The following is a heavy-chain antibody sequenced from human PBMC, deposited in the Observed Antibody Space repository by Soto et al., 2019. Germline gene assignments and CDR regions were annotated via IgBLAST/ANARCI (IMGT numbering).Heavy chain of an antibody. CDR3: AKVRAVAGSSMNY. Sequence: ECLRLSCAASGFSFNNYGMTWVRQAPGKGLEWVSHITPNGGSTNYADSVKGRFTISRDNSKDMLFLQMNGLRVEDTAVYYCAKVRAVAGSSMNYWGQGTLVTV. CDR2: ITPNGGST. D-gene: IGHD6-19*01. J-gene: IGHJ4*02. V-gene: IGHV3-23*01. CDR1: GFSFNNYG.